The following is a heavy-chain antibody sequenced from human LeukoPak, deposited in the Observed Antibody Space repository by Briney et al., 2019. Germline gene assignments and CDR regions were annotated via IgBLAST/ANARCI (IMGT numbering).Heavy chain of an antibody. V-gene: IGHV4-34*01. CDR2: INHSGST. J-gene: IGHJ4*02. Sequence: SETLSLTCAVYGGSFSGYYWSWIRQPPAKGLEWIGEINHSGSTNYNPSLKSRVTISVDTSKNQFSLKLSSVTAADTAVYYCARLLATLSGGFDYWGQGTLVTVSS. D-gene: IGHD5-24*01. CDR3: ARLLATLSGGFDY. CDR1: GGSFSGYY.